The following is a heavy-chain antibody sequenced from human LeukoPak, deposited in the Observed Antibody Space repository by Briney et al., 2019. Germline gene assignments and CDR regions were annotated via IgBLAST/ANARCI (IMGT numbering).Heavy chain of an antibody. CDR3: ARSGAAMIVVGRHRAKVGYMDI. CDR1: GGSISSYY. J-gene: IGHJ6*03. V-gene: IGHV4-4*09. D-gene: IGHD3-22*01. Sequence: SETLSLTCTGSGGSISSYYWSWIRQPPGKGLEWIGYIYTSGSTNYNPSLKSRVTISVDTSKNQFSLKLSSVTAADTAVDYCARSGAAMIVVGRHRAKVGYMDIWGNRTPVTVSS. CDR2: IYTSGST.